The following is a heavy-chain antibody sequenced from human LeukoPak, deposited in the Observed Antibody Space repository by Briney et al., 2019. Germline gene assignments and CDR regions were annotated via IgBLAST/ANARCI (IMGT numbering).Heavy chain of an antibody. CDR3: ARLNSGYDSDYFDY. J-gene: IGHJ4*02. CDR2: IYYSGNT. D-gene: IGHD5-12*01. Sequence: SETLSLTCIVSGGSISSYYWSWIRQPPGKGPEWIGYIYYSGNTNYNPSLKSRVTISIDTSKNQFSLKLSSVTAADTAVYYCARLNSGYDSDYFDYWGQGTLVTVSS. V-gene: IGHV4-59*08. CDR1: GGSISSYY.